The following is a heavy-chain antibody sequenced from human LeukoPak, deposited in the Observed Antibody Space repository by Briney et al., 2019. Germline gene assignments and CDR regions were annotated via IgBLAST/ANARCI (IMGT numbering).Heavy chain of an antibody. CDR2: IYYSGST. Sequence: SETLSLTCAVSGGSISSNSYYWGWIRQPPGKGLEWIGSIYYSGSTYYNPSLNRRVTISVDTSKNQFSLKLSSVTAADTAVYYCARTRYYYNSRSYGAPYYFDYWGQGTLVTVSS. J-gene: IGHJ4*02. D-gene: IGHD3-10*01. CDR1: GGSISSNSYY. CDR3: ARTRYYYNSRSYGAPYYFDY. V-gene: IGHV4-39*01.